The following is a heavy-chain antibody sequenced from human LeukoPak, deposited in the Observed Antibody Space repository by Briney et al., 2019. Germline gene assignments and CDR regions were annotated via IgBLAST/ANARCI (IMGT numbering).Heavy chain of an antibody. D-gene: IGHD3-9*01. V-gene: IGHV3-23*01. Sequence: PGGSLRLSCAATGFTFRSYAMSWVRQARGKGLEWVSAISGSDSTYYADSVKGRFTISRDNSKNTLYLQMNSLRAEDTAIYYCAKGVRFLDWWILDYWGQGSLVAVSS. J-gene: IGHJ4*02. CDR3: AKGVRFLDWWILDY. CDR1: GFTFRSYA. CDR2: ISGSDST.